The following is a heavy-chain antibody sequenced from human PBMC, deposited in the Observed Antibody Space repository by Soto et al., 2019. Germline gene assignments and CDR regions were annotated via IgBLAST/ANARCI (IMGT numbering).Heavy chain of an antibody. V-gene: IGHV3-53*04. D-gene: IGHD2-15*01. CDR2: IHSGNSA. Sequence: EMQLVESGGGLVNPGGSLRFSCAASGLIVNNNYMNWVRQAPGKGLEWVSVIHSGNSASYADSVMGRFTISRHNSKNMVYLQMNSLRAEDTAVYYCARDPGYCSGGICYRYMDVWGKGTTVTVSS. CDR1: GLIVNNNY. CDR3: ARDPGYCSGGICYRYMDV. J-gene: IGHJ6*03.